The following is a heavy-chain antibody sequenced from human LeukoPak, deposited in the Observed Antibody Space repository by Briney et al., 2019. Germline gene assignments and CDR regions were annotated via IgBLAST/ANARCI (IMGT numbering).Heavy chain of an antibody. CDR2: IHYTGAI. J-gene: IGHJ4*02. D-gene: IGHD3-9*01. V-gene: IGHV4-34*01. Sequence: SETLSLTCAVYGGSITGYYWSWIRQTPGRGLEWVGEIHYTGAISYNPSPKSRATISTDTSKNQFSLRLSSVTAADTAVYYCARGNILTGYCFDFWGRGALVTVSS. CDR3: ARGNILTGYCFDF. CDR1: GGSITGYY.